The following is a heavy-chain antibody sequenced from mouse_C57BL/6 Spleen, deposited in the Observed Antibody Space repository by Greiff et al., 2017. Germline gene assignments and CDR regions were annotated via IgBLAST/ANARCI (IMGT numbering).Heavy chain of an antibody. J-gene: IGHJ3*01. CDR2: IWSGGST. V-gene: IGHV2-2*01. D-gene: IGHD2-3*01. Sequence: VQLQQSGPGLVQPSQSLSIPCTVSGFSLTSYGVHWVRQSPGKGLEWLGVIWSGGSTDYNAAFISRLSISKDNSKSQVFFKMNSLQADDTAIYYCASPTSDGYYCSFAYWGQGTLVTVSA. CDR1: GFSLTSYG. CDR3: ASPTSDGYYCSFAY.